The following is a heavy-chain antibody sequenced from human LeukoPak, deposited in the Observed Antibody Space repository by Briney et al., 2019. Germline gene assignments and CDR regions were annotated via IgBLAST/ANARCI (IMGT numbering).Heavy chain of an antibody. CDR3: ATETGSRGFDY. Sequence: GGSLRLSCAASGFTFSSYEMNWVRQAPGKGLEWVSSISSSSSYIYYADSVKDRFTISRDNTKNSLYLQMNSLTAEDTAVYYCATETGSRGFDYWGQGTLVTVSS. CDR2: ISSSSSYI. CDR1: GFTFSSYE. J-gene: IGHJ4*02. D-gene: IGHD1-1*01. V-gene: IGHV3-21*01.